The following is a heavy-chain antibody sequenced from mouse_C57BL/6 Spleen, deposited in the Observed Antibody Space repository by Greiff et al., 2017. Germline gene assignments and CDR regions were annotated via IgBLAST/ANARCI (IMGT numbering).Heavy chain of an antibody. J-gene: IGHJ4*01. CDR3: ARGGLLRNAMDY. CDR1: GYTFTSYW. CDR2: IDPSDSYT. Sequence: VKLQQPGAELVMPGASVKLSCKASGYTFTSYWMHWVKQRPGQGLEWIGEIDPSDSYTNYNQKFKGKSTLTVDKSSSTAYMQLSSLTSEDSAVYYCARGGLLRNAMDYWGQGTSVTVSS. V-gene: IGHV1-69*01. D-gene: IGHD1-1*01.